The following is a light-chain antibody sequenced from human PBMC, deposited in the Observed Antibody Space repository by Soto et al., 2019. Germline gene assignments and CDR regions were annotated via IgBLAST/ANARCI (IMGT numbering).Light chain of an antibody. CDR2: ENN. V-gene: IGLV1-51*02. CDR1: TSNIGNNF. Sequence: QSVLTQPPSVSAAPGQRVTISCSGRTSNIGNNFVSWYQQLPETAPKLLIHENNKRPSGIPDRFSGSKSGSSATLGITGLQTGDEAAYYCASWDYTLTAVVFGGGTKLTVL. CDR3: ASWDYTLTAVV. J-gene: IGLJ2*01.